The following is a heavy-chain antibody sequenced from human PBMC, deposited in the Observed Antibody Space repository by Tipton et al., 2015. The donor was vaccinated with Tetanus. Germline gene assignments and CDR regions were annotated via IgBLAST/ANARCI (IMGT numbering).Heavy chain of an antibody. CDR2: INHSGST. Sequence: TLSLTCAVYGGSFSGYYRSWIRQPPGKGLEWIGEINHSGSTNYNPSLKSRVTISVDTSKNQFSRKLSSVTAADTAVYYCARARYYYGSGSYGPQDYWGQGTLVTVSS. CDR3: ARARYYYGSGSYGPQDY. CDR1: GGSFSGYY. D-gene: IGHD3-10*01. J-gene: IGHJ4*02. V-gene: IGHV4-34*01.